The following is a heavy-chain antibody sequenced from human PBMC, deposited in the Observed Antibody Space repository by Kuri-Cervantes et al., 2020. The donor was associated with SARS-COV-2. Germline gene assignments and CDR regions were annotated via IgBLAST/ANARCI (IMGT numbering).Heavy chain of an antibody. V-gene: IGHV3-30-3*01. CDR2: ISYDGSNK. J-gene: IGHJ4*02. Sequence: GGSLRLSCAASGFTFSGYAMHWVRQAPGKGLEWVAVISYDGSNKYYADSVKGRFTISRDNSKNTLYLQMNSLRAEDTAVYYCARVSGSYSSPIDYWGQGTLVTDSS. D-gene: IGHD1-26*01. CDR1: GFTFSGYA. CDR3: ARVSGSYSSPIDY.